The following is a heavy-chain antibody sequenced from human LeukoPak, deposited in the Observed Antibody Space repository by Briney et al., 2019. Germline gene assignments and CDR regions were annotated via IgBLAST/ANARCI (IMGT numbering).Heavy chain of an antibody. V-gene: IGHV5-51*01. CDR3: ACRDLTSTRSFP. D-gene: IGHD2-2*01. J-gene: IGHJ5*02. CDR2: IFPGDSRI. CDR1: GYSFTSYW. Sequence: LGESLKISCRGFGYSFTSYWIGWVRQMPGKGMEWVGVIFPGDSRIRYNPSFQGQVTISVDKAVNTAYLQWVSLRASDSAMYYCACRDLTSTRSFPWGPGTLVTVSS.